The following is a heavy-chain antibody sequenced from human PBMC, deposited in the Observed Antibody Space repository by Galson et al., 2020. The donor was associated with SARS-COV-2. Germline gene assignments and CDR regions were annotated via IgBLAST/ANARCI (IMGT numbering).Heavy chain of an antibody. V-gene: IGHV4-59*01. CDR1: GGSISSYY. D-gene: IGHD3-3*01. CDR3: ARAAQTYYVFWGGYYNAAHFYC. CDR2: IYYSGST. Sequence: SETLSLTCTVSGGSISSYYWSWIRQPPGKGLEWIGYIYYSGSTNYNPSLKSRVTISVDTSKNQFSLKLSSVTAADTAVYYCARAAQTYYVFWGGYYNAAHFYCGCQGTLVAVSS. J-gene: IGHJ4*02.